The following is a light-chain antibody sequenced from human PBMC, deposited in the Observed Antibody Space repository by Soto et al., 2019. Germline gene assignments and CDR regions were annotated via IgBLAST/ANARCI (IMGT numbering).Light chain of an antibody. V-gene: IGKV3-11*01. J-gene: IGKJ1*01. CDR3: HQRYNWPRVT. CDR1: QSVSNS. Sequence: EIVLTQSPATLSLSPGERFTLSCMSSQSVSNSLAWYQQKPGQPPRLLIYDVSNRATGIPARFSGSGSGTDFTLTITSLEPEDFAVYFCHQRYNWPRVTFGQGTKVDIK. CDR2: DVS.